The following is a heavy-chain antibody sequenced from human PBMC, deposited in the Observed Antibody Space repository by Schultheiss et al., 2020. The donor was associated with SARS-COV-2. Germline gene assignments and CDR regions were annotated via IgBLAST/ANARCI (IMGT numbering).Heavy chain of an antibody. CDR1: GGSISSGGYS. V-gene: IGHV4-61*02. CDR2: IYTSGST. Sequence: SETLSLTCAVSGGSISSGGYSWSWIRQPAGKGLEWIGRIYTSGSTNYNPSLKSRVTMSVDTSKNQVSLKLSSVTAADTAVYYCAREWYSSGPRGGYGYYMDVWGKGTTVTVSS. J-gene: IGHJ6*03. D-gene: IGHD6-19*01. CDR3: AREWYSSGPRGGYGYYMDV.